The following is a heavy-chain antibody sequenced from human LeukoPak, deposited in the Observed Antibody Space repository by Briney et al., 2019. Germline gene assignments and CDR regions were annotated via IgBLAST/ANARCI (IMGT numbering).Heavy chain of an antibody. CDR3: ARGVITMVNWFDP. D-gene: IGHD3-10*01. Sequence: SETLSLTCTVSGASISSGTYYWTWVRQLAGKGLEWIGRIYASGSTNYNPSLKSRLTMSVDTSKNQFSLKLSSVTAADTAVYYCARGVITMVNWFDPWGQGTLVTVSS. J-gene: IGHJ5*02. V-gene: IGHV4-61*02. CDR1: GASISSGTYY. CDR2: IYASGST.